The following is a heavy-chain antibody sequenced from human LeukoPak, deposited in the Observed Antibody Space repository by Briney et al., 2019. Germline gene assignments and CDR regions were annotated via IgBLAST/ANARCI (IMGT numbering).Heavy chain of an antibody. CDR1: GYSFTSYW. CDR3: ARQDSNYHADY. D-gene: IGHD4-11*01. Sequence: GESLRISCKASGYSFTSYWIGWVRQMPGKGLEWMGIIYPSDSDTRYSPSFQGQVTISADKSISTAYLQWSSLKASDTAMYYCARQDSNYHADYWGQGTLVTVSS. CDR2: IYPSDSDT. V-gene: IGHV5-51*01. J-gene: IGHJ4*02.